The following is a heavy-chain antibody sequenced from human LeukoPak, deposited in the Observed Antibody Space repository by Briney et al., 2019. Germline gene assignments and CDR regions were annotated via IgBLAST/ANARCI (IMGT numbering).Heavy chain of an antibody. CDR2: IKQDGNEK. CDR1: GFTFSSYW. CDR3: ARELLGHGYNSGGFDY. V-gene: IGHV3-7*01. D-gene: IGHD5-24*01. Sequence: GGSLRLSCAASGFTFSSYWMNWVRQAPGKWLEWVANIKQDGNEKYYVDSVKGRFTISRDNAKNSLYLQMNSLRAEDTAVYYCARELLGHGYNSGGFDYWGQGTLVTVSS. J-gene: IGHJ4*02.